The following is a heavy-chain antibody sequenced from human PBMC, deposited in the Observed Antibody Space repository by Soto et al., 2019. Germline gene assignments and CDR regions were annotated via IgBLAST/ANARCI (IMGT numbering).Heavy chain of an antibody. CDR3: ARVGDGVSGYGPSYYYGMDV. CDR1: GGSISSGDYY. V-gene: IGHV4-30-4*01. CDR2: IYYSGST. Sequence: SETLSLTCTVSGGSISSGDYYWSWIRQPPGKGLAWIGYIYYSGSTYYNPSLKSRVTISVDTSKNQFSLKLSSVTAADTAVYYCARVGDGVSGYGPSYYYGMDVWGQGTTVTVSS. D-gene: IGHD5-12*01. J-gene: IGHJ6*02.